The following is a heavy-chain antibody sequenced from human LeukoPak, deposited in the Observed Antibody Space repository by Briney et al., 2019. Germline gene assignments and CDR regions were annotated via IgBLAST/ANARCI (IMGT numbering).Heavy chain of an antibody. D-gene: IGHD3-10*01. J-gene: IGHJ4*02. Sequence: PSETLSLTCTVSGGSINNADYYWSWIRQPPGKGLEWIGYIYYGENTYYNPSLKSRVIISVDTSKNQFSLKLSSVTAADTAVYYCARTYGSGTDPRSFDYWGQGTLVTVSS. CDR2: IYYGENT. CDR1: GGSINNADYY. V-gene: IGHV4-30-4*01. CDR3: ARTYGSGTDPRSFDY.